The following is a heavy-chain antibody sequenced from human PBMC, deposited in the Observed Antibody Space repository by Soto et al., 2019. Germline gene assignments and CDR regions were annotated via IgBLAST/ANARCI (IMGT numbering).Heavy chain of an antibody. Sequence: EVQLLESGGGLVQPRGYLRLSCAASGFTFSIYAMSWVRQAPGKGLEWVSAISGSGGSTYYADSVKGRFTISRDNSKNTLYLQMNSLRAEDTAVYYCAKRGSGWYVGGWFGPWGQGTLVTVSS. J-gene: IGHJ5*02. D-gene: IGHD6-19*01. CDR3: AKRGSGWYVGGWFGP. CDR2: ISGSGGST. CDR1: GFTFSIYA. V-gene: IGHV3-23*01.